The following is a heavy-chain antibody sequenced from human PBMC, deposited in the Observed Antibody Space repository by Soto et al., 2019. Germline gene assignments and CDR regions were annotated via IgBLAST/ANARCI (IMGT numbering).Heavy chain of an antibody. D-gene: IGHD5-12*01. V-gene: IGHV5-10-1*01. CDR1: GYSFTSYW. J-gene: IGHJ6*02. Sequence: GECLKISCXGSGYSFTSYWISWVRQMPGKGLEWMGRIDPSDSYTNYSPSFQGHVTISADKSISTAYLQWSSLKASDTAMYYCARTKAIYSGYDYYYYGMDVWGQGTTVTVSS. CDR2: IDPSDSYT. CDR3: ARTKAIYSGYDYYYYGMDV.